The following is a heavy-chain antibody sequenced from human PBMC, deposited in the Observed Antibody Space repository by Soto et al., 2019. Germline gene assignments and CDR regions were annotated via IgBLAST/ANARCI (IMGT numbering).Heavy chain of an antibody. V-gene: IGHV3-49*05. J-gene: IGHJ4*02. CDR1: GFTLGDYA. CDR3: SRYPDY. CDR2: IRSKLYGGTI. Sequence: EVQLVESGGGLAKPGRSLRLTCTASGFTLGDYALSWFRQAPGKGLEWLSFIRSKLYGGTIEYAASVKGRFTISRDDSQSIAYLQMNNLKSEDTAVYYCSRYPDYWGQGTLVTVSS.